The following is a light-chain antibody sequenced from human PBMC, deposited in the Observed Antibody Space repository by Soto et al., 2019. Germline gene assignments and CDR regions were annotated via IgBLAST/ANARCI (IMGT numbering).Light chain of an antibody. V-gene: IGLV2-14*01. Sequence: QSVLTQPASVSGSPGQSITISCTGTSSDVGNYNYVSWYQQHPGKAPTLMIYDVSNRPSGVSNRVSGSKSGNTASLTISGLQTEDEAVYYCSSYTSSGTLVVFGGGTKVTVL. CDR2: DVS. CDR3: SSYTSSGTLVV. J-gene: IGLJ2*01. CDR1: SSDVGNYNY.